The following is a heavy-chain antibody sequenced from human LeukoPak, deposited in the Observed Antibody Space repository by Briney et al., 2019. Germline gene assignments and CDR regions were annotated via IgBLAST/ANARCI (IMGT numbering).Heavy chain of an antibody. J-gene: IGHJ3*02. V-gene: IGHV1-69*01. CDR3: ARGEVAAAGSSDAFDI. D-gene: IGHD6-13*01. CDR2: IIPIFGTA. CDR1: GGTFSSYA. Sequence: SVKVSCKTSGGTFSSYAISWVRQAPGQGLEWMGGIIPIFGTANYAQKFQGRVTITADESTYTAYMELSSLRSEDTAVYYCARGEVAAAGSSDAFDIWGQGTMVTVSS.